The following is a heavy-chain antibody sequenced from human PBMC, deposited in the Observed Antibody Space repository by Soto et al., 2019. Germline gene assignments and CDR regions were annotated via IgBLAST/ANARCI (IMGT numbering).Heavy chain of an antibody. Sequence: QLQLQESGPGLVKPSETLSLTCPVSGGSTTTPTYYWGSIRQPPGKALEWIASIYFTGTTYYNPSLKSRLTICVDTSKNDFCLKLSSVTAADTAVYYCARGNRTTIVFDPWGQGTLVTVSS. CDR2: IYFTGTT. J-gene: IGHJ5*02. CDR1: GGSTTTPTYY. D-gene: IGHD1-1*01. V-gene: IGHV4-39*02. CDR3: ARGNRTTIVFDP.